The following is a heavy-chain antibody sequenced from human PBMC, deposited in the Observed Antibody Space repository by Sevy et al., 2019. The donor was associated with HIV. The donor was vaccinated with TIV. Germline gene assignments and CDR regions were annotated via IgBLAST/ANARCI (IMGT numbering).Heavy chain of an antibody. J-gene: IGHJ6*02. CDR3: ARERVYYYESGGQPQYYYGLDI. D-gene: IGHD3-22*01. V-gene: IGHV3-21*01. CDR2: ISGSGSYI. Sequence: WGSLRLSCAASGFTFNSYTINWVRQAPGKGLEWVSSISGSGSYIYYADSVKGRFTISRDNAKNSLLLQMNSLRAEDTGVYYCARERVYYYESGGQPQYYYGLDIWGQGTTVTVSS. CDR1: GFTFNSYT.